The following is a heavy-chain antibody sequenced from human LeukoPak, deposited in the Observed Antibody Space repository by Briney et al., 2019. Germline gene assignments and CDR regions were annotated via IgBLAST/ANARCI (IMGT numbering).Heavy chain of an antibody. V-gene: IGHV5-51*01. J-gene: IGHJ2*01. Sequence: GESLKISCKGSGYSFTSYWIGWGRQMPGKGLEWMGIIYPGDSDTRYSPSFQGQVTISADKSISTAYVQWSSLKASGTAMYYCARPATVVTPWYFDLWGRGTLVTVSS. CDR1: GYSFTSYW. D-gene: IGHD4-23*01. CDR2: IYPGDSDT. CDR3: ARPATVVTPWYFDL.